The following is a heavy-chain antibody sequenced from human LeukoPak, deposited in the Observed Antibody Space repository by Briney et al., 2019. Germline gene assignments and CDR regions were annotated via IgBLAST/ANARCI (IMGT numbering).Heavy chain of an antibody. Sequence: ASVKVSFKASGYRFTSDMYAIQWLPQAPGHRLEGLGYINAGTGKTMYSQRFQGRVTITGDTYASTVSMELSSLTSEDTATYYCARDSDSSGWSWVYWGQGTLLIVSS. J-gene: IGHJ4*02. CDR3: ARDSDSSGWSWVY. D-gene: IGHD6-19*01. CDR1: GYRFTSDMYA. CDR2: INAGTGKT. V-gene: IGHV1-3*01.